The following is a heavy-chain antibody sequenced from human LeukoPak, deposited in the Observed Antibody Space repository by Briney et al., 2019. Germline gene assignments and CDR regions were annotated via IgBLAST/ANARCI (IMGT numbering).Heavy chain of an antibody. D-gene: IGHD2-21*01. CDR2: IKHDGRDT. CDR3: VKGGWVHISYH. V-gene: IGHV3-7*01. J-gene: IGHJ4*02. CDR1: GFPFSSYW. Sequence: PGGSLRLSCAASGFPFSSYWMTWVPQTPGKGLEGVANIKHDGRDTYYTDSVSGRLTVSRDNAKNTLHLQMKSLRSEDTAVYYCVKGGWVHISYHWGKGALVTVS.